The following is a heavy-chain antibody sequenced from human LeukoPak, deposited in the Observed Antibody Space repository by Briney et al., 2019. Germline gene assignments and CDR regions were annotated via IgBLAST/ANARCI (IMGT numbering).Heavy chain of an antibody. D-gene: IGHD3-10*01. Sequence: PGGSLRLSCAASGFTFDDYEMSWVRQAPGKGLEWVSYISSSSSTIKYADSVKGRFTISRDNAKNSLFLQMNSLRDEDTAVYYCARAKDNYYGSGSYDWGQGTLVTVSS. CDR2: ISSSSSTI. J-gene: IGHJ4*02. CDR1: GFTFDDYE. CDR3: ARAKDNYYGSGSYD. V-gene: IGHV3-48*02.